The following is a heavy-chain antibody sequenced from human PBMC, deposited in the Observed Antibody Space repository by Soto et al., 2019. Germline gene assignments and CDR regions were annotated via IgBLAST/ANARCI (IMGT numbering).Heavy chain of an antibody. D-gene: IGHD4-17*01. CDR3: AKDAVAGDGVWLAHK. CDR2: LYGSGGGI. Sequence: EVQLVESGGGLVQPGGSLRLSCAASGFTFNTYWMSWVRQAPGKGLEWVSGLYGSGGGIHYADSVKGRFSISRDNSANSVYLQMNYLRVEDTAIYYCAKDAVAGDGVWLAHKWGRGTAVTVSS. CDR1: GFTFNTYW. J-gene: IGHJ4*02. V-gene: IGHV3-23*04.